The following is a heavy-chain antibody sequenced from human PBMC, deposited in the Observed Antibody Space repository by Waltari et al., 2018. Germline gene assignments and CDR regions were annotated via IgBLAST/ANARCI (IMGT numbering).Heavy chain of an antibody. V-gene: IGHV1-2*06. CDR2: ITPHTGGT. Sequence: VKVSCKASGYTFTRHYIHWVRQAPGQGLEWMGRITPHTGGTYYSQKFQGRVTMTRDMSITTAYMEVSSLRSDDTAVYYCARDLVGSGWSIDYWGQGTLVTVSS. J-gene: IGHJ4*02. CDR1: GYTFTRHY. CDR3: ARDLVGSGWSIDY. D-gene: IGHD6-19*01.